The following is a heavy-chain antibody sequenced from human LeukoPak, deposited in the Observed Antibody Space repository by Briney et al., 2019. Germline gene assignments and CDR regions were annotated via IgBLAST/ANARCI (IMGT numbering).Heavy chain of an antibody. Sequence: AASVKVSCTASGYTFTDYYIHSVRQAPRQGLEWMSRINPNGGGADYAQKFQGRVTMTRDTSVNTAYMELSRLKSDDTAVYSCARVRGPAAALHFEFWGQGTLVTVSS. J-gene: IGHJ4*02. D-gene: IGHD6-13*01. CDR3: ARVRGPAAALHFEF. CDR1: GYTFTDYY. V-gene: IGHV1-2*06. CDR2: INPNGGGA.